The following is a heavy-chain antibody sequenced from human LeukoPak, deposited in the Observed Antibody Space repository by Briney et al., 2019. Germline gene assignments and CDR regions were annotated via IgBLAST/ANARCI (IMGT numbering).Heavy chain of an antibody. V-gene: IGHV1-18*01. CDR3: ARGRLGYCSSISCYSLPHYAFDI. CDR2: ISAYNGNT. D-gene: IGHD2-2*01. J-gene: IGHJ3*02. Sequence: ASVKVSCKASGYTFTSYGISWVRQAPGQGLEWMGWISAYNGNTNYAQKLQGRVTMTTDTSTSTAYMELRSLRSDDTAVYYCARGRLGYCSSISCYSLPHYAFDIWGQGTMVTVSS. CDR1: GYTFTSYG.